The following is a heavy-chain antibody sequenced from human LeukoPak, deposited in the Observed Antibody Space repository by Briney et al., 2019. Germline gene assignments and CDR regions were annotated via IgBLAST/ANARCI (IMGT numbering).Heavy chain of an antibody. V-gene: IGHV3-11*01. Sequence: GGSLRLSCAASGFTFSDYYMSWIRQAPGKGLEWVSYISSSGSTIYYADSVKGRFTISRDNAKNSLYLQMNSLRAEDTAVYYCARDDAYYDFWSGYSPFYGMDVWGQGTTVTVSS. J-gene: IGHJ6*02. D-gene: IGHD3-3*01. CDR1: GFTFSDYY. CDR2: ISSSGSTI. CDR3: ARDDAYYDFWSGYSPFYGMDV.